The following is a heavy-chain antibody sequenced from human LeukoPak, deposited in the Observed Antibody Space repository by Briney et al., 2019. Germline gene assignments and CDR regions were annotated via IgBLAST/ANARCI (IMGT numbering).Heavy chain of an antibody. CDR1: GGSFSGCY. Sequence: SETLSLTCAVYGGSFSGCYWSWIRQPPGKGLEWIGEINHSGSTNYNPSLKSRVTISVDTSKNQFSLKLSSVTAADTAVYYCARRSLQRWLQLVYAFDIWGQGTMVTVSS. D-gene: IGHD5-24*01. CDR3: ARRSLQRWLQLVYAFDI. J-gene: IGHJ3*02. CDR2: INHSGST. V-gene: IGHV4-34*01.